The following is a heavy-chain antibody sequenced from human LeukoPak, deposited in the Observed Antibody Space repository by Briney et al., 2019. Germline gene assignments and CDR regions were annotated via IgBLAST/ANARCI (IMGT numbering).Heavy chain of an antibody. D-gene: IGHD5-12*01. Sequence: GRSLRLSCAASGFTFSSYGMHWVRQAPGKGLEGVAVIWYDGSNKYYADSVKGRFTISRDYAKNSLHLQMNILRDEDTAVYYCARDGPQRYSGYFDYWGQGTLVTVS. J-gene: IGHJ4*02. CDR3: ARDGPQRYSGYFDY. CDR1: GFTFSSYG. CDR2: IWYDGSNK. V-gene: IGHV3-33*01.